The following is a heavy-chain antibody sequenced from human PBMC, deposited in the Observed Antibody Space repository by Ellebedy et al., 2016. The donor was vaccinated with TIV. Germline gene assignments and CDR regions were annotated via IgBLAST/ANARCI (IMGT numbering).Heavy chain of an antibody. CDR2: IRSKAYGETT. CDR3: ARDDYGGNPSDY. CDR1: GFTFDDYA. J-gene: IGHJ4*02. V-gene: IGHV3-49*03. D-gene: IGHD4-23*01. Sequence: GGSLRLSXTTSGFTFDDYAINWFRQAPGKGLEWVGFIRSKAYGETTEYAASVEGRFAISRDYSKSIAYLQMNSLKTEDTGVYHCARDDYGGNPSDYWGQGTLVTVSS.